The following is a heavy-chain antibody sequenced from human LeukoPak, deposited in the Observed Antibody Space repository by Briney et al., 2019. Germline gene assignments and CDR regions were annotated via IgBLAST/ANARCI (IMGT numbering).Heavy chain of an antibody. D-gene: IGHD3-22*01. J-gene: IGHJ4*02. Sequence: SETLSLTCTVSGGSISSSSYYWSWIRQPAGKGLEWIGRIYTSGSTNYNPSLKSRVTMSVGTSKNQFSLKLSSVTAADTAIYYCARDRYYYDSSGYYIFDYWGQGTLVTVSS. V-gene: IGHV4-61*02. CDR1: GGSISSSSYY. CDR2: IYTSGST. CDR3: ARDRYYYDSSGYYIFDY.